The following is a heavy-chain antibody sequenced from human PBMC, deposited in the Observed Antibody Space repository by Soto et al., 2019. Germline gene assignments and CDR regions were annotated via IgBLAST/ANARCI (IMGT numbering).Heavy chain of an antibody. CDR1: GFAFSGYA. J-gene: IGHJ4*02. CDR2: IWYDGSNT. D-gene: IGHD4-17*01. CDR3: ARDLKTRHCDY. Sequence: QVQLVESGGGVVQPGRSLRLSCAASGFAFSGYAMHWVRQAPGKGLEWVAIIWYDGSNTYYADSVKGRFTISRDNSKNMVYRQMNSLRAEDTAVYYCARDLKTRHCDYWGQGTLVTVSS. V-gene: IGHV3-33*01.